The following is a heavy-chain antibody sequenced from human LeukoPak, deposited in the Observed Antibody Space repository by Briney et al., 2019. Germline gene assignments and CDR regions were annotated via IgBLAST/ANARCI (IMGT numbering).Heavy chain of an antibody. Sequence: PSETLSLTCTVSGGTISSGGYYWSWIRQPPGRGLDWIGSSNYSGSINYNPSLKSRVTITADTSKNQLSLKLSSVTAADTTVYYCARERATTATVVKGYFDYRGQGTLVTVSS. V-gene: IGHV4-61*08. D-gene: IGHD4-23*01. CDR3: ARERATTATVVKGYFDY. J-gene: IGHJ4*02. CDR2: SNYSGSI. CDR1: GGTISSGGYY.